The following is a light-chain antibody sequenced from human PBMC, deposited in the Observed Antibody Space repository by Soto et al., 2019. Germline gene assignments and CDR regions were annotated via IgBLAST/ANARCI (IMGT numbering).Light chain of an antibody. J-gene: IGLJ1*01. CDR3: SSFTSSSSYV. Sequence: QSALTQPASVSGSPGQSITISCTGTSSDVGAYNYVSWYQQHPGRAPQLIIYHVSNRPSGVSNRFSGAKSDNTASLTSSGLQAEDEADYYCSSFTSSSSYVFGPGTKVTVL. CDR1: SSDVGAYNY. CDR2: HVS. V-gene: IGLV2-14*03.